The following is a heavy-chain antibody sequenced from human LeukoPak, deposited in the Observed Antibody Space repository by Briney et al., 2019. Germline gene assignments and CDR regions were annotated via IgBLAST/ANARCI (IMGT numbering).Heavy chain of an antibody. CDR3: ARGRNGETPPYEYYYYMDV. D-gene: IGHD3-10*01. CDR2: INPNSGGT. CDR1: GYTFTGYY. J-gene: IGHJ6*03. V-gene: IGHV1-2*02. Sequence: GASVKVSCKASGYTFTGYYMHWVRQAPGQGLEWMGWINPNSGGTNYAQKFQGRVTMTRDTSISTAYMELSRLRSDDTAVYYCARGRNGETPPYEYYYYMDVWGKGTTVTISS.